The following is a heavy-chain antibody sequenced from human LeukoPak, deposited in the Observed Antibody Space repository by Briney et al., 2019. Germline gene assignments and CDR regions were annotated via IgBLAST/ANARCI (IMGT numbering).Heavy chain of an antibody. Sequence: PGGSLRLSCAASGFTFSSYSTNWVRQAPGKGLEWVSSISSSSSYIYYADSVKGRFTISRDNSRNTLYLQMNSLRAEDTAVYYCAKLKFGELSAFDIWGQGTMVTVSS. CDR2: ISSSSSYI. CDR1: GFTFSSYS. CDR3: AKLKFGELSAFDI. V-gene: IGHV3-21*01. J-gene: IGHJ3*02. D-gene: IGHD3-10*01.